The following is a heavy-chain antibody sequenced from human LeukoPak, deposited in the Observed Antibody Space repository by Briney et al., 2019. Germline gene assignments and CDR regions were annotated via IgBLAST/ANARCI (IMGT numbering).Heavy chain of an antibody. J-gene: IGHJ4*02. CDR3: ARGAVVIATPPLY. D-gene: IGHD2-21*01. CDR1: GFTFSSHA. CDR2: ISYDGSNK. Sequence: GGSLRLSCAASGFTFSSHAMHWVRQAPGKGLEWVAVISYDGSNKYYADSVKGRFTISRDNSKNTLYLQMNSLRAEDTAVYYCARGAVVIATPPLYWGQGTLVTVSS. V-gene: IGHV3-30-3*01.